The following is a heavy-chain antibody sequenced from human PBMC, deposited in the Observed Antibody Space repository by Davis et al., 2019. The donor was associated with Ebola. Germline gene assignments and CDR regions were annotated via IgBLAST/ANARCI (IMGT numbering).Heavy chain of an antibody. V-gene: IGHV1-58*02. Sequence: AASVTVSCKASRFTFTSSAMQWVRQARGQRLEWIGWIVVGSGNTNYAQKFQGRVTISRDMSTSTSYLDLSNVRSEDTAVYYRAASAGTVGNFDYWGQGTLVTVSS. D-gene: IGHD1-14*01. CDR2: IVVGSGNT. CDR1: RFTFTSSA. J-gene: IGHJ4*01. CDR3: AASAGTVGNFDY.